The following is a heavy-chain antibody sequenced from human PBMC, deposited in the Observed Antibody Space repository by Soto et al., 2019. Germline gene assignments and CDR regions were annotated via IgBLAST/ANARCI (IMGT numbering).Heavy chain of an antibody. CDR1: GFTFSSYA. CDR3: ARDHYYDSSGYYYFVSKPPHDAFDI. J-gene: IGHJ3*02. CDR2: ISGSGGST. D-gene: IGHD3-22*01. V-gene: IGHV3-23*01. Sequence: PGGSLRLSCAASGFTFSSYAMSWVRQAPGKGLEWVSAISGSGGSTYYADSVKGRFTISRDNSKNTLYLQMNSLRAEDTAVYYCARDHYYDSSGYYYFVSKPPHDAFDIWGQGTMVTVSS.